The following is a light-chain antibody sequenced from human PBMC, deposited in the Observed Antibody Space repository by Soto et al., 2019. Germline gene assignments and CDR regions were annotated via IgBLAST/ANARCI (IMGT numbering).Light chain of an antibody. CDR2: GAS. CDR3: QQYYGYPLT. V-gene: IGKV1-8*01. J-gene: IGKJ4*01. CDR1: QDISSY. Sequence: AIRMTQSPSSFSASTGDRVTITCRASQDISSYLAWYQQKPGKAPKLLIYGASTLQSGVSSRFSGSGSETDFTLTISCLQSEDFASYYCQQYYGYPLTFGGGTKVEIK.